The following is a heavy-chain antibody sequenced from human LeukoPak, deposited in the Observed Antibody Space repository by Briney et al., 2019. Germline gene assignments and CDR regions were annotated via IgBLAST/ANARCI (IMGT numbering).Heavy chain of an antibody. V-gene: IGHV4-59*02. CDR1: GGSVSDYY. J-gene: IGHJ4*02. CDR3: ARVIRGYSGYDRFDY. CDR2: IYYTGST. Sequence: KTSETLSLTCTISGGSVSDYYWSWIRQSPGKGLEWIGYIYYTGSTTYNPSLKSRVTMSADTSKNQFSLKLRSVTAADTAVYYCARVIRGYSGYDRFDYWGQGTLVTVSS. D-gene: IGHD5-12*01.